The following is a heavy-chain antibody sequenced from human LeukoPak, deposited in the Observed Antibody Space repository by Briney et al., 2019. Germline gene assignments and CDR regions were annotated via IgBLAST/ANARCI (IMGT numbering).Heavy chain of an antibody. J-gene: IGHJ5*02. CDR1: GGSFSAYY. D-gene: IGHD4-17*01. CDR2: INHSGST. CDR3: ARDALGSSSYGDYEGNNWFDP. V-gene: IGHV4-34*01. Sequence: SETLSLTCAVYGGSFSAYYWSWIRQPPGEGLEWIGEINHSGSTYYNPSLKSRVTISVDTSKNQFSLKLSSVTAADTAVYYCARDALGSSSYGDYEGNNWFDPWGQGTLVTVSS.